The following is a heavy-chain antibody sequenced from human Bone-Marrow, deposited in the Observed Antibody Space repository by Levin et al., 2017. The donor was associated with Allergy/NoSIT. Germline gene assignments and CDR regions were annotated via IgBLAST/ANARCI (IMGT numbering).Heavy chain of an antibody. CDR3: AKDMDEYRSSIYAYDL. V-gene: IGHV3-9*01. CDR2: INGNSGSR. J-gene: IGHJ3*01. CDR1: GFTFDDYA. D-gene: IGHD6-13*01. Sequence: SLKISCAASGFTFDDYAMHWVRQVPGKGLEWVSGINGNSGSRGYADPVKGRFTIPRDNPKNSLYLQMNSLRAEDTALYYCAKDMDEYRSSIYAYDLWGQGRMLTVSS.